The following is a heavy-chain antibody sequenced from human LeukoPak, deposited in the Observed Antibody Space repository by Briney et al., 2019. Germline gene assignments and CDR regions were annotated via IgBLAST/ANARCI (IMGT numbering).Heavy chain of an antibody. V-gene: IGHV3-7*01. D-gene: IGHD3-3*01. CDR1: GFTFSSYW. CDR2: IKQDGSEK. Sequence: AGSLRPSCAASGFTFSSYWMSWVRQAPGKGLEWVANIKQDGSEKYYVDSVKGRFTISRDNAKNSLYLQMNSLRVEDTAVYYCARDETLTIFGVVNSRPGTDYYYYYMDVWGKGTTVTVSS. CDR3: ARDETLTIFGVVNSRPGTDYYYYYMDV. J-gene: IGHJ6*03.